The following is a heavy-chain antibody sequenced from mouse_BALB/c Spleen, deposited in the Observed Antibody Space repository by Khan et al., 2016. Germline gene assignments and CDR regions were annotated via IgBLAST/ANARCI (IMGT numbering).Heavy chain of an antibody. CDR1: GYIFTTAG. CDR2: INTHSGVP. Sequence: QIQLVQSGPELKKPGETVRISCKASGYIFTTAGMQWVQKMPGKGLKWIGWINTHSGVPKYAEDFKGRFAFSLETSTSTAYLQISNLKNEDTATYYCARTYSSYAMDCGGQGSSVTVSS. V-gene: IGHV9-4*02. D-gene: IGHD2-10*01. J-gene: IGHJ4*01. CDR3: ARTYSSYAMDC.